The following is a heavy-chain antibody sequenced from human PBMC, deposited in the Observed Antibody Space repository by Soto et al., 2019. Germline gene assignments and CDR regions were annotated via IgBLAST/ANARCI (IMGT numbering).Heavy chain of an antibody. V-gene: IGHV3-7*03. CDR3: ARHPVVVITFAFDI. CDR2: IKQDGSEK. CDR1: GFTFSSYW. D-gene: IGHD3-22*01. Sequence: EVQLVESGGGLVQPGGSLRLSCAASGFTFSSYWMSWVRQAPGKGLEWVANIKQDGSEKYYVDSVKGRFTIYRDNAKNSLYLQMNSLRAEDTAVYYCARHPVVVITFAFDIWGQGTMVTLSS. J-gene: IGHJ3*02.